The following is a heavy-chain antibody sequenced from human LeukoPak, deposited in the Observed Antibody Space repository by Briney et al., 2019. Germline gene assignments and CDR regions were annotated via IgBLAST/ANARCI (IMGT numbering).Heavy chain of an antibody. CDR3: AREIDDYGDRLDAFDI. J-gene: IGHJ3*02. Sequence: ASVKVSCKASGYTFTGYYMHWVRQAPGQGLEWMGWINPNSGGTNYAQKFQGRVTMTRDTSISTAYMELSRLRSDVTAVYYCAREIDDYGDRLDAFDIWGQGTMVTVSS. V-gene: IGHV1-2*02. D-gene: IGHD4-17*01. CDR2: INPNSGGT. CDR1: GYTFTGYY.